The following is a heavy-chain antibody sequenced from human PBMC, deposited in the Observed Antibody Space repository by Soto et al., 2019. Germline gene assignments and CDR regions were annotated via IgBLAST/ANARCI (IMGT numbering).Heavy chain of an antibody. J-gene: IGHJ4*02. CDR1: GYPISSGYY. D-gene: IGHD5-12*01. CDR3: ARSSGYVPGGD. V-gene: IGHV4-38-2*01. CDR2: IHHSGST. Sequence: NPSETLSLTCAVSGYPISSGYYWGWIRQPPGKGLEWIGIIHHSGSTYYNPSLRSRITMSVDTSKNQFSLKMPSVTAADTAVYYCARSSGYVPGGDWGQGILVTVSS.